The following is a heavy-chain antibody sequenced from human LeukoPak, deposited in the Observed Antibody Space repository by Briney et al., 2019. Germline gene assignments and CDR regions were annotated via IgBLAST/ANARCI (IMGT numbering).Heavy chain of an antibody. CDR2: INHSGST. D-gene: IGHD3-10*01. Sequence: SETLSLTCAVYGGSFSGYYWSWIRQPPGKGLEWIGEINHSGSTNYNPSLKSRVTISVDTSKNQFSLKLSSVTAADTAVYYCASRYYGSGSYYKGNYYYYMDVWGKGTTVTVSS. CDR1: GGSFSGYY. J-gene: IGHJ6*03. V-gene: IGHV4-34*01. CDR3: ASRYYGSGSYYKGNYYYYMDV.